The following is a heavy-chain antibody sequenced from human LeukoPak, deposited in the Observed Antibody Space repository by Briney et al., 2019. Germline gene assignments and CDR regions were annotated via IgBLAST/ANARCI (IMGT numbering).Heavy chain of an antibody. D-gene: IGHD3-3*01. Sequence: SVKVSCKASEGTFSSYAISWVRQAPGQGLEWMGGIIPIFGTANYAQKFQGRVTITADESTSTAYMELSSLRSEDTAVYYCASSLKTIFGVVTYYYYGMDVWGQGTTVTVSS. J-gene: IGHJ6*02. CDR2: IIPIFGTA. V-gene: IGHV1-69*13. CDR3: ASSLKTIFGVVTYYYYGMDV. CDR1: EGTFSSYA.